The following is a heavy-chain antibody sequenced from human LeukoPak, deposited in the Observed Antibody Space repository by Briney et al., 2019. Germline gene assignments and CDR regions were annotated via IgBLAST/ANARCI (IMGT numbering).Heavy chain of an antibody. D-gene: IGHD3-22*01. CDR3: ARGGGNRGYYYDY. Sequence: PSETLSLTCAVNGGSFTGYYWSWIRQPPGKGLEWIGEIHHSGSTNCNPSLKSRITMSVDTSKNRFSLKLSSVTAADTAVYYCARGGGNRGYYYDYWGQGPLVTVSS. CDR2: IHHSGST. J-gene: IGHJ4*02. V-gene: IGHV4-34*01. CDR1: GGSFTGYY.